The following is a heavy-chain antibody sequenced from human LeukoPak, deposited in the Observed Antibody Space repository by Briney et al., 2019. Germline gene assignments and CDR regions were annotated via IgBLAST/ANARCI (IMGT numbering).Heavy chain of an antibody. CDR3: ARDRLAARVATLPFDY. D-gene: IGHD5-12*01. V-gene: IGHV1-18*01. CDR1: GYTFTSYG. CDR2: ISAYNGNT. J-gene: IGHJ4*02. Sequence: ASVKVSCKASGYTFTSYGISWVRQAPGQGLEWMGWISAYNGNTNYAQKLQGRVTLTTDTSTSTAYMELRSLRSDDTAVYYCARDRLAARVATLPFDYWGQGTLVTVSS.